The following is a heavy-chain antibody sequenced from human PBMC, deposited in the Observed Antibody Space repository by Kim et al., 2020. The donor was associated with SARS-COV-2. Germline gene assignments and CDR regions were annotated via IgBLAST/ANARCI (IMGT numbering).Heavy chain of an antibody. V-gene: IGHV3-33*05. CDR3: ARGFSAYSSSLISYFDY. Sequence: GGSLRLSCAASGFTFSSYGMHWVRQAPGKGLEWVAVISYDGSNKYYADSVKGRFTISRDNSKNTLYLQMNSLRAEDTAVYYCARGFSAYSSSLISYFDYWGQGTLVTVSS. CDR1: GFTFSSYG. J-gene: IGHJ4*02. CDR2: ISYDGSNK. D-gene: IGHD6-13*01.